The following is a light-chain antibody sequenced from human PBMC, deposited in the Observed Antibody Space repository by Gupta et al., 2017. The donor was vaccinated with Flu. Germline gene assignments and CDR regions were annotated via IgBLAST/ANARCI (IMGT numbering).Light chain of an antibody. Sequence: TATLTCTGNSNNVGNQGAAWLQQHQGHPPKLLSYRNNNRPSGISERFSASRTGNTASLTITGLQPEDEADYYCSALDSSLSAWVFGGGTKLTVL. CDR2: RNN. V-gene: IGLV10-54*02. J-gene: IGLJ3*02. CDR1: SNNVGNQG. CDR3: SALDSSLSAWV.